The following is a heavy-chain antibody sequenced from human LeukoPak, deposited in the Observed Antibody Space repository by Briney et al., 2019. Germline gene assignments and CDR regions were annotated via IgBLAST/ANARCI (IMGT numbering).Heavy chain of an antibody. CDR2: IYYSGST. CDR1: GGSISSYY. J-gene: IGHJ4*02. CDR3: AMGAPENCGSYSPGISFDY. V-gene: IGHV4-59*01. D-gene: IGHD1-26*01. Sequence: SETLSLTCTVSGGSISSYYWSWIRQPPGKGLEWIGYIYYSGSTNYNPSLKSRVTISVDTSKNQFSLKLSSVTAADTAVYYCAMGAPENCGSYSPGISFDYWGQGTLVTVSS.